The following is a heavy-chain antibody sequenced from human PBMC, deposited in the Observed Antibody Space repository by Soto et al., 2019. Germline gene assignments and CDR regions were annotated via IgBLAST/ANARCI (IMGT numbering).Heavy chain of an antibody. CDR1: GGTFSSYA. CDR2: IIPIFGTA. D-gene: IGHD1-7*01. V-gene: IGHV1-69*01. Sequence: QVQLVQSGAEVKKPGSSVKVSCKASGGTFSSYAISWVRQAPGQGLEWMGGIIPIFGTANYAQKFQGRVTITADESTRRAYMELSSLSSEGRGVYYCARGITTGTTRRRFDPWGQGTLVTVSS. J-gene: IGHJ5*01. CDR3: ARGITTGTTRRRFDP.